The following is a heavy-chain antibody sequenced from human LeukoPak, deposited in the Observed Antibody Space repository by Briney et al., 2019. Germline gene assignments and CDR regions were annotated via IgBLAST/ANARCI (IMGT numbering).Heavy chain of an antibody. Sequence: ASVKVSCKASGGTFSSYAISWVRQAPGQGLEWMGRNIPILGIANYAQKFQGRVTITADKSTSTAYMELSSLRSEDTAVYYCARPPLMTYYYGSGSGPMDAFDIWGQGTMVTVSS. J-gene: IGHJ3*02. CDR3: ARPPLMTYYYGSGSGPMDAFDI. CDR1: GGTFSSYA. CDR2: NIPILGIA. V-gene: IGHV1-69*04. D-gene: IGHD3-10*01.